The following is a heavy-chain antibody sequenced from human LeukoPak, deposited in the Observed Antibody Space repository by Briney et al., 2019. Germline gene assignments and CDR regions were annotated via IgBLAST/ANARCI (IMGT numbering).Heavy chain of an antibody. CDR3: ARSVVGGFFDY. CDR2: IYYSGST. J-gene: IGHJ4*02. V-gene: IGHV4-39*07. Sequence: SETLSLTCTVSGGSISSSSYYWGWIRQPPGKGLEWIGSIYYSGSTYYNPSLKSRVTISVDTSKNQFSLKLSSVTAADTAVYYCARSVVGGFFDYWAQGPLVTAPS. CDR1: GGSISSSSYY. D-gene: IGHD6-19*01.